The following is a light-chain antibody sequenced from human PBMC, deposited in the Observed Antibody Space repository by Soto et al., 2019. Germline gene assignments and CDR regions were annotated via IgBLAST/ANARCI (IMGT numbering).Light chain of an antibody. CDR1: SSDVGSYNL. J-gene: IGLJ2*01. CDR3: CSYAGSSTYVV. V-gene: IGLV2-23*01. CDR2: EGS. Sequence: QSALTQPASVSGSPGQSITISCTGTSSDVGSYNLVSWYQQHPGKAPKLMIYEGSKRPSGVSNRFSGSKSGNTASLTISGLQDEDEADYYCCSYAGSSTYVVFGGGTKLTV.